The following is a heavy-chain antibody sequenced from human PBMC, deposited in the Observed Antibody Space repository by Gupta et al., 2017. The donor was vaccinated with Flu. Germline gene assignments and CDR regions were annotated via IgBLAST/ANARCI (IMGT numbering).Heavy chain of an antibody. D-gene: IGHD2-15*01. J-gene: IGHJ5*02. V-gene: IGHV3-33*01. CDR3: ARGWDIVVVVATTKEFAPWFDP. Sequence: RQGPGKGLEWVAVIWYDGSNKYYADSVKGRFTIARDNSKNTLYLQMNSRRAEDTAVYYCARGWDIVVVVATTKEFAPWFDPWGQGTLVTVSS. CDR2: IWYDGSNK.